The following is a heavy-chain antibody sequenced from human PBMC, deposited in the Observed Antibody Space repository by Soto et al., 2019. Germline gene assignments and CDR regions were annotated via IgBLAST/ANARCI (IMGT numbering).Heavy chain of an antibody. V-gene: IGHV3-21*01. Sequence: GGSLRLSCAASGFTFSSYSMNWVRQAPGKGLEWVSSISSSSSYIYYADSVKGRFTISRDNAKNSLYLQMNSLRAEDTAVYYCARDLGITNPDKNWFDPWGQGTLVTVSS. CDR3: ARDLGITNPDKNWFDP. CDR1: GFTFSSYS. D-gene: IGHD3-10*01. CDR2: ISSSSSYI. J-gene: IGHJ5*02.